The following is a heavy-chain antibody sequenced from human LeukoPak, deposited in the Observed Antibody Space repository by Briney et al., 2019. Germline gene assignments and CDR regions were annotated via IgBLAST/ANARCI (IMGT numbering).Heavy chain of an antibody. V-gene: IGHV3-23*01. CDR2: ITDDGSST. Sequence: GGSLRLSCAASGFTFSRSAMNWVRQAPGKGLEWVSTITDDGSSTYFADSVKGRFTISRDNSKNMLHLQMNSLRAEDTAVYYCARRDSGSYSRGFDYWGQETLVTVSS. CDR1: GFTFSRSA. CDR3: ARRDSGSYSRGFDY. J-gene: IGHJ4*02. D-gene: IGHD1-26*01.